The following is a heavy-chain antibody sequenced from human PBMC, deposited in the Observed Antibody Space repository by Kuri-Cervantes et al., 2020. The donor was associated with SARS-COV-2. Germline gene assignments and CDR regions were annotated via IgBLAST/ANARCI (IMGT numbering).Heavy chain of an antibody. CDR1: GFTFSDYY. V-gene: IGHV3-11*06. CDR2: ISSSSYT. Sequence: GESLKISCTASGFTFSDYYMSWIRQAPGKGLEWVSYISSSSYTNYADSVKGRFTISRDNAKNSLYLQMSSLRAEDTAVYYCARGQGSGWYLGLSANWFDPWGQGTLVTVSS. J-gene: IGHJ5*02. D-gene: IGHD6-19*01. CDR3: ARGQGSGWYLGLSANWFDP.